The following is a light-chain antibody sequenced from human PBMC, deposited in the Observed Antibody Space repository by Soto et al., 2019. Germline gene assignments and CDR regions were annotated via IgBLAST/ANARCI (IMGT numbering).Light chain of an antibody. CDR1: SGHSSYA. CDR3: QIWGTGIHVV. CDR2: LDSDGSH. J-gene: IGLJ2*01. V-gene: IGLV4-69*01. Sequence: QLVLTQSPSASAFLGASVKLTCTQSSGHSSYAIAWHQQQPEKGPRYLMKLDSDGSHTKGDAIPDRFSGSSSGAERYLTISSLQSEDEADYYCQIWGTGIHVVFGGGTKVTVL.